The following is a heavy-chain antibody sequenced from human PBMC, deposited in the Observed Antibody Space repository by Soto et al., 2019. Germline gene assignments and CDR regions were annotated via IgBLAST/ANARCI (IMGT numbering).Heavy chain of an antibody. D-gene: IGHD4-17*01. V-gene: IGHV3-30-3*01. CDR3: AREGMAYGDYVRCFDY. CDR1: GLTVCSYA. J-gene: IGHJ4*02. CDR2: ISYDGSNK. Sequence: GGSTRLSCAASGLTVCSYAMHWVRQEPGKGLEWVAVISYDGSNKYYADSVKGRFTISRDNSKNTLYLQMNSLRAEDTAVYYCAREGMAYGDYVRCFDYWGQGTLVTVSS.